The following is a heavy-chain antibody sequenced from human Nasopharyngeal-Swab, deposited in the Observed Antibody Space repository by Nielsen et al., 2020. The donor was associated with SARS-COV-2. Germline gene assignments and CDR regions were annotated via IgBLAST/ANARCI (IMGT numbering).Heavy chain of an antibody. V-gene: IGHV3-23*01. D-gene: IGHD4/OR15-4a*01. J-gene: IGHJ6*02. CDR3: AKDGGLTTFPYYYYGMDV. Sequence: GESLKISCAASGFTFSSYAMSCVRQAPGKGLEWVSTISGSGGSTYYADSVKGRFTNSRDNSKNTLYLQMNSLRAEDTAVYYCAKDGGLTTFPYYYYGMDVWGQGTTVTVSS. CDR1: GFTFSSYA. CDR2: ISGSGGST.